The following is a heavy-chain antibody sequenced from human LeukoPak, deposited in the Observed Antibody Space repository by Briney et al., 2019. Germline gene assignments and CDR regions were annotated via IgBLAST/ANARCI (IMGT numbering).Heavy chain of an antibody. CDR2: VDPEDGET. V-gene: IGHV1-69-2*01. CDR3: ATMTTFDP. CDR1: GYTFTDYY. D-gene: IGHD4-11*01. J-gene: IGHJ5*02. Sequence: GVSVKVSCKAFGYTFTDYYIHWVKEAPGKGLEWMGRVDPEDGETTYAEKFQGRVTITADTSTDTAYMELNNLRSEDTAVYYCATMTTFDPWGQGTLVTVSP.